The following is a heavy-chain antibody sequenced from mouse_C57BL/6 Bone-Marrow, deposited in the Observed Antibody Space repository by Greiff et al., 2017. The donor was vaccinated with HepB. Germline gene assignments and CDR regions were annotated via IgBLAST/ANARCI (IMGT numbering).Heavy chain of an antibody. CDR2: IDPENGDT. CDR3: TGSSYYYAMDY. J-gene: IGHJ4*01. V-gene: IGHV14-4*01. D-gene: IGHD1-3*01. Sequence: EVMLVESGAELVRPGASVKLSCTASGFNIKDDYMHWVKQRPEQGLEWIGWIDPENGDTEYASKFQGKATITADTSSNTAYLQLSSLTSEDTAVYYCTGSSYYYAMDYWGQGTSVTVSS. CDR1: GFNIKDDY.